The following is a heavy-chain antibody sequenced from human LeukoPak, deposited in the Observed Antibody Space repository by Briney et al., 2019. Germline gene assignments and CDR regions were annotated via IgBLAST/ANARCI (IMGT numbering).Heavy chain of an antibody. CDR1: GVSITSSSYY. Sequence: SETLSLTCTVSGVSITSSSYYWGWIRQPPGKGPEWIGSIRYGANTYRNPSLKSRVTISMDTSKNHFSLSLSSVTAADTAVYYCARNDAKMVTVDYWGQGTLVTVSS. V-gene: IGHV4-39*02. J-gene: IGHJ4*02. CDR2: IRYGANT. CDR3: ARNDAKMVTVDY. D-gene: IGHD2-21*02.